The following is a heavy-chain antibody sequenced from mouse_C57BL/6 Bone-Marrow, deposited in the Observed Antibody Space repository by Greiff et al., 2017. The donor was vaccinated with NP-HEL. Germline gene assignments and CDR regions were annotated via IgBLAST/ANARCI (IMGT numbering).Heavy chain of an antibody. V-gene: IGHV5-17*01. CDR1: GFTFSDYG. Sequence: EVNVVESGGGLVKPGGSLKLSCAASGFTFSDYGMHWVRQAPEKGLEWVAYISSGSSTIYYADTVQGRFTISRDNAKNTLFLQMTSLRSEDTAMYYCARPYYYGSCYFCAMDYWGQGTSVTVAS. CDR3: ARPYYYGSCYFCAMDY. J-gene: IGHJ4*01. D-gene: IGHD1-1*01. CDR2: ISSGSSTI.